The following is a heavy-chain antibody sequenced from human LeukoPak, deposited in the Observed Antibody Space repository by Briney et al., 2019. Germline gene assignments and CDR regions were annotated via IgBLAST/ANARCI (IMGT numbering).Heavy chain of an antibody. CDR2: INHSGST. D-gene: IGHD1-26*01. CDR3: ARSEYSGSYRYFDY. Sequence: SETLSLTCAVYGGSFSGYYWSWIRQPPGKGLEWIGEINHSGSTNYNPSLKSRVTISVDTSKNQFSLKLSSVTAADTAVYYCARSEYSGSYRYFDYRGQGTLVTVSS. V-gene: IGHV4-34*01. CDR1: GGSFSGYY. J-gene: IGHJ4*02.